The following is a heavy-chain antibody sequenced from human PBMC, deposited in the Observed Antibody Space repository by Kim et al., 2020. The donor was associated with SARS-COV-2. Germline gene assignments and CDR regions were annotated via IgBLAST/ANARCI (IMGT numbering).Heavy chain of an antibody. CDR3: ARDVPRDGYNSGAFDI. D-gene: IGHD5-12*01. V-gene: IGHV1-69*04. J-gene: IGHJ3*02. Sequence: KVEGRATITAEKSASTAYMELSSLRSEDTAVYYCARDVPRDGYNSGAFDIWGQGTMVTVSS.